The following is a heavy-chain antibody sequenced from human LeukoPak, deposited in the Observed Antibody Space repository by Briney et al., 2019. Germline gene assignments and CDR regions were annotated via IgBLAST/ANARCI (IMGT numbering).Heavy chain of an antibody. CDR3: ARGNGSGWYEAGFDY. Sequence: GSLRLSCAASGFTFSSYAMSWVRQAPGKGLEWIGYIYYSGSTNYNPSLKSRVTISVDTSKNQFSLKLSSVTAADTAVYYCARGNGSGWYEAGFDYWGQGTLVTVSS. J-gene: IGHJ4*02. CDR1: GFTFSSYA. D-gene: IGHD6-19*01. V-gene: IGHV4-59*01. CDR2: IYYSGST.